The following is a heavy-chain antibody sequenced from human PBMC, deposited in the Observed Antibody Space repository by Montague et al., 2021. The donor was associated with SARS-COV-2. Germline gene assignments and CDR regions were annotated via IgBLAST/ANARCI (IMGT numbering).Heavy chain of an antibody. Sequence: SETLSLTCSVSNGSISSYYRSWVRQPPGKRLEWIGYIYYRGSTNYNPSLESRVTISVDTSINQFSLKLRSVTAADTAVYFCAREGLNNWFDPWGQGTLVIVSS. V-gene: IGHV4-59*01. CDR3: AREGLNNWFDP. J-gene: IGHJ5*02. CDR2: IYYRGST. CDR1: NGSISSYY.